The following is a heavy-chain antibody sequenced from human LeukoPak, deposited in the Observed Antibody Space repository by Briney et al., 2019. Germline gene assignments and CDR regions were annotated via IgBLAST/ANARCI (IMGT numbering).Heavy chain of an antibody. V-gene: IGHV3-49*04. CDR1: EFTFRDHA. J-gene: IGHJ6*02. CDR2: IRNEAFRGTT. CDR3: TRGGIVATIGYGMDV. D-gene: IGHD5-12*01. Sequence: GGSLRLSCTGSEFTFRDHALSWVRQAPGKGLEWVGLIRNEAFRGTTEYAGSVEGRFSISRDNSKSIAYLQMNSLQTEDTAVYYCTRGGIVATIGYGMDVWGQGTTVTVSS.